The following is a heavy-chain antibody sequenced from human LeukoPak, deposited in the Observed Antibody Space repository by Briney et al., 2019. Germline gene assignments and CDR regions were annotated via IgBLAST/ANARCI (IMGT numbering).Heavy chain of an antibody. CDR1: GFTFSSYA. V-gene: IGHV3-30*14. D-gene: IGHD3-9*01. Sequence: PGRSLRLSCAASGFTFSSYAMHWVRQAPGKGLEWVAVISYDGSNKYYADSVKGRFTISRDNSKNTLSLQMNSLRAVDTAVYYCARTTKEFDILTGYYFDYWGQGTLVTVSS. CDR3: ARTTKEFDILTGYYFDY. CDR2: ISYDGSNK. J-gene: IGHJ4*02.